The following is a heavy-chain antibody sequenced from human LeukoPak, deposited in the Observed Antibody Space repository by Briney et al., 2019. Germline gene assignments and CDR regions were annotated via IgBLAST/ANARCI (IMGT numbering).Heavy chain of an antibody. J-gene: IGHJ4*02. Sequence: ASVKVSCKASGYTFTSYAMHWVRQAPGQRLEWMGWINAGNGNTKYSQKFQGRVTITRDTSASTAYMELSSLRSEDTAVYYCARDRNGDYGFDYWGQGTLVTVSS. V-gene: IGHV1-3*01. CDR3: ARDRNGDYGFDY. CDR2: INAGNGNT. CDR1: GYTFTSYA. D-gene: IGHD4-17*01.